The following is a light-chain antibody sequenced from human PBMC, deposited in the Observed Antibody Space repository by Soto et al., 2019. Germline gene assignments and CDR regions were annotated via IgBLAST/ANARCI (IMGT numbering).Light chain of an antibody. V-gene: IGKV1-39*01. CDR3: QQSYSTPLT. Sequence: DIQITQSPSSLSSSVVARFTITCRASQSISSYLNWYQQKPGKAPKLLIYAASSLQSGVPSRFSGSGSGTDFTLTISSLQPEDFATYYCQQSYSTPLTFGGGTKVDI. CDR1: QSISSY. CDR2: AAS. J-gene: IGKJ4*01.